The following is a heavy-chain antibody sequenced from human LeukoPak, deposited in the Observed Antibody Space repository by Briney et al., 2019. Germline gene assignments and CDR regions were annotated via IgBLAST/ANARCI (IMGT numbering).Heavy chain of an antibody. D-gene: IGHD2-2*01. CDR3: ARDTSGYCSTSRCYGSWYFDL. V-gene: IGHV3-53*01. J-gene: IGHJ2*01. CDR2: LYSGGDT. CDR1: GFTVSSNS. Sequence: GGSLRLSCAASGFTVSSNSMSWVRQAPGKGLEWVSVLYSGGDTYYADSVKGRFTVSRDNSKNTLYLQMNSLGAEDTAVYYCARDTSGYCSTSRCYGSWYFDLWGRGTLVTVSS.